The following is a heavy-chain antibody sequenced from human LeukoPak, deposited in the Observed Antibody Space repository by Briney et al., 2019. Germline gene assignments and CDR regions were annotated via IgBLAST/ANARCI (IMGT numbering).Heavy chain of an antibody. CDR2: IKQDESEK. J-gene: IGHJ6*02. V-gene: IGHV3-7*01. CDR3: ARDDIVVAPAAIYSYGMDV. CDR1: GFTFSSYW. Sequence: GGSLRLSCTAPGFTFSSYWMSWVRQAPGKGLEWVANIKQDESEKYYVDSVKGRFTISRDNAKNSLYLQMNSLRAEDTAVYYCARDDIVVAPAAIYSYGMDVWGQGTTVTVSS. D-gene: IGHD2-2*01.